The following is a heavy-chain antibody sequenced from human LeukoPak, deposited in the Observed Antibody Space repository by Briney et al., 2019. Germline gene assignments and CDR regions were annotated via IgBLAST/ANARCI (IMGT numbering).Heavy chain of an antibody. CDR1: GGSISCSSYY. J-gene: IGHJ3*02. Sequence: SETLSLSCTVPGGSISCSSYYWGWIRQPPGKGLEWIGSIYYSGSTYYNPSLKSRVTISVDTSKNQFSLKLSSVTATDTAVYYCARGWGRKIVAVMSDDAFDIWGQGTMGTVSS. D-gene: IGHD3-22*01. CDR2: IYYSGST. CDR3: ARGWGRKIVAVMSDDAFDI. V-gene: IGHV4-39*07.